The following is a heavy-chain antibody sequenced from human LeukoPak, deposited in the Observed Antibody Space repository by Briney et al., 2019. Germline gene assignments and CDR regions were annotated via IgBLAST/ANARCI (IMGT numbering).Heavy chain of an antibody. CDR2: IYSGGST. CDR1: GFTFSGYY. Sequence: GGSLRLSCAASGFTFSGYYMSWVRQAPGKGLEWVSVIYSGGSTYYADSVKGRFTISRDNSKNTLYLQMNSLRAEDTAVYYCARDFFAYSSGWYTGYWGQGTLVTVSS. V-gene: IGHV3-66*01. J-gene: IGHJ4*02. D-gene: IGHD6-19*01. CDR3: ARDFFAYSSGWYTGY.